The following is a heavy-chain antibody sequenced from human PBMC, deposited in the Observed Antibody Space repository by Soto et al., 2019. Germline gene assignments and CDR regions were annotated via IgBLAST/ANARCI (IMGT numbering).Heavy chain of an antibody. D-gene: IGHD3-9*01. V-gene: IGHV4-34*01. CDR1: GASFSGYY. Sequence: ETLSPTCTVYGASFSGYYWSWIRQPPGKGLEWIGEINHSGSTNYNPSLKSRVTISADTSKNQFSLKLSSVTAAETAVYYCARGYHSYYDILTGYYRGVGWFDPWGQGTLVTVYS. J-gene: IGHJ5*02. CDR3: ARGYHSYYDILTGYYRGVGWFDP. CDR2: INHSGST.